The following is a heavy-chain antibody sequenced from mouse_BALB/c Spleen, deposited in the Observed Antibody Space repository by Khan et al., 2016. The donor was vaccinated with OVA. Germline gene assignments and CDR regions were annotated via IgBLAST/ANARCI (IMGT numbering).Heavy chain of an antibody. J-gene: IGHJ3*01. CDR3: AGLRRGSWFAY. V-gene: IGHV3-1*02. D-gene: IGHD2-4*01. CDR1: GYSITSGYN. CDR2: IHYSGST. Sequence: EVQLQESGPDLVKPSQSLSLTCTVTGYSITSGYNWHWIRQFPGNKLEWMGYIHYSGSTNYNPSLKSRISITRDTSKNQFFLQLNSVTTEDTATYDCAGLRRGSWFAYWGQGTLVTVSA.